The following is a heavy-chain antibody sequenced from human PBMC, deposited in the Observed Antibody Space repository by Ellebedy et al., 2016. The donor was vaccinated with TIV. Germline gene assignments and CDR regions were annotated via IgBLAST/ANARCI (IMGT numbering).Heavy chain of an antibody. D-gene: IGHD2-21*02. V-gene: IGHV3-30*18. CDR2: ITCDGSNQ. Sequence: GESLKISXAASGFTFSSYGMHWVRQAPGKGLEWVAVITCDGSNQYYTDSVKGRFTISRDNSKNSLYLQMNSLRTEDTALYYCAKGLMYDFDYWGQGTLVTVSS. J-gene: IGHJ4*02. CDR3: AKGLMYDFDY. CDR1: GFTFSSYG.